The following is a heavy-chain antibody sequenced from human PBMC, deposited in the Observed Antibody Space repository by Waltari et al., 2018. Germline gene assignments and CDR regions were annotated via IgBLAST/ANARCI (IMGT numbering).Heavy chain of an antibody. Sequence: QVQLQESGPGLVKPSETLSLTCTVSGGSISSYYWSWIRQPPGKGLEWIGYIYYSGSTNYNPPLKSRVTISVDTSKNQFSLKLSSVTAADTAVYYCARGGYDISSPDYWGQGTLVTVSS. CDR2: IYYSGST. CDR1: GGSISSYY. D-gene: IGHD3-9*01. V-gene: IGHV4-59*01. CDR3: ARGGYDISSPDY. J-gene: IGHJ4*02.